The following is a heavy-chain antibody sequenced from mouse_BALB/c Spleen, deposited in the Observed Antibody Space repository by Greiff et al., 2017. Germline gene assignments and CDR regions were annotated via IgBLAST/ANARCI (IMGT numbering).Heavy chain of an antibody. CDR1: GFTFSSYA. CDR3: ARGGYYYGSSGDFDY. CDR2: ISSGGST. D-gene: IGHD1-1*01. V-gene: IGHV5-6-5*01. Sequence: EVQLVESGGGLVKPGGSLKLSCAASGFTFSSYAMSWVRQTPEKRLEWVASISSGGSTYYPDSVKGRFTISRDNARNILYLQMSSLRSEDTAMYYCARGGYYYGSSGDFDYRGQGTTLTVSS. J-gene: IGHJ2*01.